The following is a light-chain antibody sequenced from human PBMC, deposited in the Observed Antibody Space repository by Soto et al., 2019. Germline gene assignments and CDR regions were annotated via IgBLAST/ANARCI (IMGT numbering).Light chain of an antibody. J-gene: IGKJ2*01. CDR3: QQSNNWPYT. V-gene: IGKV3-15*01. CDR2: GAS. Sequence: EIVMTHSPATLSVSPGDRATLSCRASQTVRDNLAWYQQKPGQAPRLLIYGASPRPTGIPARFSGSGSGTEFTLTIDSLQSEDFALYFCQQSNNWPYTFGQGTKLEIK. CDR1: QTVRDN.